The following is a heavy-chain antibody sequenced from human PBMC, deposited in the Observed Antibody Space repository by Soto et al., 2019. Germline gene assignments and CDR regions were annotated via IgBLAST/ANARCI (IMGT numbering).Heavy chain of an antibody. CDR1: GGSFSGDY. D-gene: IGHD3-16*01. Sequence: LSLTCADYGGSFSGDYWSWVRQARGKGLEWVSLISATGGGTYYADSVKGRFTISRDNSHNTLYLQVHSLTAEDTAVYYCAKDRRAGGNSALYFDFWGQGAQVTVSS. CDR2: ISATGGGT. CDR3: AKDRRAGGNSALYFDF. J-gene: IGHJ4*02. V-gene: IGHV3-23*01.